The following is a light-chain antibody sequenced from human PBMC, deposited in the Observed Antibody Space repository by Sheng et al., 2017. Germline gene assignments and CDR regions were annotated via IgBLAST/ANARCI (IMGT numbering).Light chain of an antibody. CDR2: VNSDGSH. CDR1: TEHSGYA. V-gene: IGLV4-69*01. J-gene: IGLJ3*02. Sequence: QLVLTQSPSASASLGASVKLTCTLSTEHSGYAVAWHQQQPDKGPRYLMNVNSDGSHNKGADIPDRFSGSSSGSDRFLTISSLQADDEADYYCQTWTTGVPVFGGGTTVTVL. CDR3: QTWTTGVPV.